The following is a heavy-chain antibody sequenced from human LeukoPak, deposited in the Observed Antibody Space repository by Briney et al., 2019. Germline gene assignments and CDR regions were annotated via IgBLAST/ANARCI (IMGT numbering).Heavy chain of an antibody. J-gene: IGHJ3*02. CDR2: ISGSGGST. V-gene: IGHV3-23*01. CDR3: ANLDYDILTGYYEKAFDI. Sequence: PGGSLRLSCAASGFTFSSYAMSWVRQAPGKGLEWVSAISGSGGSTYYADSVKGRFTISRDNSKNTLYLQMNSLRAEDTAVYYCANLDYDILTGYYEKAFDIWGQGTMVTVSS. D-gene: IGHD3-9*01. CDR1: GFTFSSYA.